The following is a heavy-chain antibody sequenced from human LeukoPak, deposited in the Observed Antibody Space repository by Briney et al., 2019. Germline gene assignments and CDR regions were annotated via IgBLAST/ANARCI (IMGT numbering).Heavy chain of an antibody. CDR2: INQDESEE. V-gene: IGHV3-7*04. J-gene: IGHJ4*02. Sequence: GGSLRLSCAASGFTFSSYWMSWVRQAPGKGLDWVANINQDESEENFVDSVKGRFSISRDNAKRSLYLQMNSLRAEDTAMYYCARDRGYSTFDFWGQGTLVTVSS. CDR3: ARDRGYSTFDF. CDR1: GFTFSSYW. D-gene: IGHD4-11*01.